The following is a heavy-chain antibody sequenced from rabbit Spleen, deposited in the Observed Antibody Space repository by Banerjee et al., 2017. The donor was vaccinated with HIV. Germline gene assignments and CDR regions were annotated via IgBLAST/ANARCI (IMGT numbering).Heavy chain of an antibody. Sequence: QEQLVESGGGLVQPEGSLTLTCTASGFSFNNYYMCWVRQAPGKGLEWIACISVGSNRYIYYASWAKGRFTISKASSTTVTLQMTSLTAADTATYFCARDIMRVQLWGPGTLVTVS. CDR3: ARDIMRVQL. V-gene: IGHV1S45*01. CDR2: ISVGSNRYI. D-gene: IGHD3-3*01. CDR1: GFSFNNYY. J-gene: IGHJ4*01.